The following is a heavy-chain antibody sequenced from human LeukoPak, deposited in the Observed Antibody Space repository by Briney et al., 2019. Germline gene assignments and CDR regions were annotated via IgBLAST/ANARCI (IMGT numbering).Heavy chain of an antibody. CDR2: ISAYNGNT. Sequence: GASVKVSCKASGYTFTSYGISWVRQAPGQGLEWMGWISAYNGNTNYAQKLQGRVTMTTDTSTSTAYMELRSLRSDDTAVYYCARDFVGIAAAGIGYWGQGTLVTVSS. CDR1: GYTFTSYG. V-gene: IGHV1-18*01. D-gene: IGHD6-13*01. J-gene: IGHJ4*02. CDR3: ARDFVGIAAAGIGY.